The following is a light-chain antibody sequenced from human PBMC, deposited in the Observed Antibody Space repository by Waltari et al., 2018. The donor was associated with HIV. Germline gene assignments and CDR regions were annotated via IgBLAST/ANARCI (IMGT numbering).Light chain of an antibody. Sequence: EIVLTQSPVTLSLSPGKRATLSCRASQSVGNSLVWYQQKPGLAPRLLIYDVSYRAADIPSRFSGSGSETDFTLTISSLEPEDFAVYYCQQGSNWPRTFGQGTKLEIE. CDR2: DVS. CDR1: QSVGNS. V-gene: IGKV3-11*01. J-gene: IGKJ2*01. CDR3: QQGSNWPRT.